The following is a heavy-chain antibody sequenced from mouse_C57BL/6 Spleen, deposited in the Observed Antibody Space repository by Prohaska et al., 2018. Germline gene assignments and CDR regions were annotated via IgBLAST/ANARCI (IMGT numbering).Heavy chain of an antibody. V-gene: IGHV11-2*01. CDR2: INSDGSAI. CDR3: MRYGGNYWYFDV. Sequence: HGGSRGLSCEGSGSTFSGFWMSWVRQTPGKTLEWIGDINSDGSAINYAPSIKDRFTIFRDNDKSTLYLQMSNVRSEDTATYFCMRYGGNYWYFDVWGTGTTVTVSS. D-gene: IGHD1-1*02. J-gene: IGHJ1*03. CDR1: GSTFSGFW.